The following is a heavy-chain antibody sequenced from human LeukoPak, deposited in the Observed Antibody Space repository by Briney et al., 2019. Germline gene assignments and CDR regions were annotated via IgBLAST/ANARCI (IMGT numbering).Heavy chain of an antibody. CDR3: AKDQGYSAYFDY. V-gene: IGHV3-33*06. CDR2: IWYDGSNK. Sequence: PGGSLRLSCAASGFTFSSYGMHWVRQAPGKGLEWVAVIWYDGSNKYYADSVKGRFTISRDNSKNTLYLQMNSLRAEDTAVYYCAKDQGYSAYFDYWGQGTLVTVSS. CDR1: GFTFSSYG. J-gene: IGHJ4*02. D-gene: IGHD5-12*01.